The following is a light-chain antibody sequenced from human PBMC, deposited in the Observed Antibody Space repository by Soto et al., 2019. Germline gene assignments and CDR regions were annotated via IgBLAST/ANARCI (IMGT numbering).Light chain of an antibody. V-gene: IGKV3-11*01. CDR1: QSVSSY. CDR3: QQRSNWYT. Sequence: EIVVTQSPATLSLSPEERATLSCRASQSVSSYLAWYQQKPGQAPRLLIYDASNRATGIPARFSGSGSGTDFTLTISSLEPEDFAVYYCQQRSNWYTFGQGTKLEIK. CDR2: DAS. J-gene: IGKJ2*01.